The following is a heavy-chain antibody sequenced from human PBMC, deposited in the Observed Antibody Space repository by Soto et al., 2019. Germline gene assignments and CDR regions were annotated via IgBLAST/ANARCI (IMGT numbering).Heavy chain of an antibody. V-gene: IGHV3-30-3*01. CDR1: GFTFSSYA. Sequence: QVQLVESGGGVVQPGRSPRLSCAASGFTFSSYAMHWVRQAPGKGLEWVAVISYAGSNKYYADSVKGRFTISRDNSKNTLYLQMNSLRAEDTAVYYCARDSLPFGSYNWFDPWGQGGLVTVSA. D-gene: IGHD3-16*01. J-gene: IGHJ5*02. CDR2: ISYAGSNK. CDR3: ARDSLPFGSYNWFDP.